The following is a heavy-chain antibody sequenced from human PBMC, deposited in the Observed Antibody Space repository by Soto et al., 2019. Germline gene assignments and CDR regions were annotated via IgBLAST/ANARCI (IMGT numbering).Heavy chain of an antibody. D-gene: IGHD3-16*01. V-gene: IGHV3-13*01. Sequence: EVQLVESGGGLVQPGGSLRLSCAASGFTFSSYDMHWVRQATGKGLEWVSAIGTAGDTYYPGSVKGRFTISRENAKNSLYLQMNSLRAGDTAVYYCARGFSWGASYWYFDLWGRGTLVTVSS. CDR3: ARGFSWGASYWYFDL. CDR1: GFTFSSYD. J-gene: IGHJ2*01. CDR2: IGTAGDT.